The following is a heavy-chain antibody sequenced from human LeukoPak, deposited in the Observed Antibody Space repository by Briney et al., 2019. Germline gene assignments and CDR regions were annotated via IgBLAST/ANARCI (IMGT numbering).Heavy chain of an antibody. CDR1: GFTFSSYA. D-gene: IGHD3-3*01. CDR2: ISGSGGST. J-gene: IGHJ4*02. Sequence: PGGSLRLFCTASGFTFSSYAMSWVRQAPGKGLEWVSAISGSGGSTYYTDSVKGRFTISRDNAKNSLYLQMNSLRDEDTAVYYCARDRAQYYDFWSGYPNSFDYWGQGTLVTVSS. CDR3: ARDRAQYYDFWSGYPNSFDY. V-gene: IGHV3-23*01.